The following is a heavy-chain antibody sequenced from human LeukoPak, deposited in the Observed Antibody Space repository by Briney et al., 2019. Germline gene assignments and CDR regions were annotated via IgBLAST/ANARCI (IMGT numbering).Heavy chain of an antibody. J-gene: IGHJ4*02. V-gene: IGHV3-48*03. CDR2: ISSSGSTI. CDR3: ARARGYFDY. CDR1: GYTFSGYE. Sequence: PGGSLRLSCAASGYTFSGYEMNWVRQAPGKGLEWVSYISSSGSTIYYADSVKGRFTISRDNAKNSLYLQMNSLRAEDTAVYYCARARGYFDYWGQGALVTVSS.